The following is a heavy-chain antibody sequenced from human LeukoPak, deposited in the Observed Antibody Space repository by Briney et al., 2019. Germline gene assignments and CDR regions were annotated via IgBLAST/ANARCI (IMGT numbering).Heavy chain of an antibody. D-gene: IGHD2-2*01. CDR2: ISAYNGNT. J-gene: IGHJ5*02. CDR3: ARDPTYCSSTSCYSWFDP. CDR1: GYTFTSYG. Sequence: ASVKVSCKASGYTFTSYGISWVRQAPGQGLEWMGWISAYNGNTNYAQKLQGRVTMTTDTSTSTAYMELRSLRSDDTAVYYCARDPTYCSSTSCYSWFDPWGQGTLVTVSS. V-gene: IGHV1-18*01.